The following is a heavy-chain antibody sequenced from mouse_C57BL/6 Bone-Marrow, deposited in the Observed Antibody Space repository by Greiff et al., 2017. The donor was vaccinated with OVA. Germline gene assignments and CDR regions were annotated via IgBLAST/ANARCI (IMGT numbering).Heavy chain of an antibody. Sequence: VQLQQPGAELVKPGASVKLSCKASGYTFTIYWMQWVKQRPGQGLEWIGEIDPSDSYTNYNQKFKGKATLTVDTSSSTAYMQLSSLTSEDSAVYYCASLGQRFAYWGQGTLVTVSA. CDR1: GYTFTIYW. CDR2: IDPSDSYT. J-gene: IGHJ3*01. V-gene: IGHV1-50*01. D-gene: IGHD3-3*01. CDR3: ASLGQRFAY.